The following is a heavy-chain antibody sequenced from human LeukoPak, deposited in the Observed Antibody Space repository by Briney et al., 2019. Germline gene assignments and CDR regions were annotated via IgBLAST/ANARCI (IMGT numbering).Heavy chain of an antibody. V-gene: IGHV4-38-2*02. CDR2: ISRSGSV. Sequence: SETLSLTCTVSGGSISSGYYWGWIRQPPGKGLDWIGSISRSGSVYYNPSLKSRVTISVDTSKNQFSLKLSSVTAADTAVYYCARVRRTAAGSFDYWGQGTLVTVSS. CDR1: GGSISSGYY. D-gene: IGHD6-13*01. J-gene: IGHJ4*02. CDR3: ARVRRTAAGSFDY.